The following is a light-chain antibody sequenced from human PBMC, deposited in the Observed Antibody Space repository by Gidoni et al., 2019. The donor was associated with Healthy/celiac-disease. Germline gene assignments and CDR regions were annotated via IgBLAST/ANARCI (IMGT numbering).Light chain of an antibody. CDR1: QSVSSN. V-gene: IGKV3-15*01. Sequence: EIVMTQSPATLSVSPGERATPSCRASQSVSSNLAWYQQKPGQAPRLLIYGASTRATGIPARFSGSGSGTEFTLTISSLQSEDFAVYYWQQYNNWPPACSFGQGTKLEIK. CDR2: GAS. CDR3: QQYNNWPPACS. J-gene: IGKJ2*04.